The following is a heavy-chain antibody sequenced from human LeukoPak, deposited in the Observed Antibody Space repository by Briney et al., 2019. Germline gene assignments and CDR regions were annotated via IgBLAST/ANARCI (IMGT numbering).Heavy chain of an antibody. D-gene: IGHD4-17*01. CDR1: AFTFSSYA. CDR3: ANLYGDSSNGMDV. V-gene: IGHV3-23*01. CDR2: ISSSDGTT. J-gene: IGHJ6*02. Sequence: SGGSLRLSCAASAFTFSSYAMTWVRQAPGKGLEWVSAISSSDGTTYYADSVKGRFTISRDNSKNTLFLQMNSLRAEDTAVYFCANLYGDSSNGMDVWGQGTTVTVSS.